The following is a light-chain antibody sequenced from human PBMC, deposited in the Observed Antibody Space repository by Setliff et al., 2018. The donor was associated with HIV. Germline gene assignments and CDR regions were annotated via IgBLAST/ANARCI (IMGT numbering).Light chain of an antibody. V-gene: IGLV2-23*02. Sequence: QSVLVQPASVSGSPGQSITLSCTGTSSDVGGYNYVSWYQQHPDKAPKLMIYDVKNRPSGVSDRFSGSKSGNTASLTISGLQAEDEADYYCCSYAGSGPVFGAGTKVTVL. J-gene: IGLJ1*01. CDR3: CSYAGSGPV. CDR1: SSDVGGYNY. CDR2: DVK.